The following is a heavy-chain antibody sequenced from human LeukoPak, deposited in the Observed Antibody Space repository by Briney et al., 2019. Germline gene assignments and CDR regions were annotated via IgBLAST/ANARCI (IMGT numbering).Heavy chain of an antibody. CDR2: IYYSAST. CDR1: GDSISNYY. D-gene: IGHD2-15*01. J-gene: IGHJ4*02. V-gene: IGHV4-59*01. CDR3: ARETCSGGSCFQFDF. Sequence: SETLSLTCTVSGDSISNYYWSWIRQSPGKGLEWIGYIYYSASTNYNPSLKSRVTISVDTSKNQFSLKLSSVTAADTAVYYCARETCSGGSCFQFDFWGQGTLVTVSS.